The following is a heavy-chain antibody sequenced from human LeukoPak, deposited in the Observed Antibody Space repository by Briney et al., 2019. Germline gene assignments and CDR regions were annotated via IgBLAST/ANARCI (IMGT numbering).Heavy chain of an antibody. CDR1: GFTFSSYA. Sequence: GSLRLSCAASGFTFSSYAMSWVRQAPVKGLEWVSAISGSGGSTYYADSVKGRFTISRDNSKNTLYLQMNSLRAEDTAVYYCAKDLTMIVVASPDDAFDIWGQGTMVTVSS. CDR3: AKDLTMIVVASPDDAFDI. J-gene: IGHJ3*02. CDR2: ISGSGGST. D-gene: IGHD3-22*01. V-gene: IGHV3-23*01.